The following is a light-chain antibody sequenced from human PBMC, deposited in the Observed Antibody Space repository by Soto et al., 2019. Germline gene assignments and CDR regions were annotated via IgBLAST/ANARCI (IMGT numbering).Light chain of an antibody. V-gene: IGLV2-8*01. Sequence: QSALTQPPSASGSPGQSVTISCTGTSSDVGGYNYVSWYQPHPGKAPKLMIYEVSKRPSKIPDRFSGSKSGNTASLTVSGLQAEDAADYYCSSYAGSNNLGVFGTGTKVTVL. CDR1: SSDVGGYNY. CDR2: EVS. J-gene: IGLJ1*01. CDR3: SSYAGSNNLGV.